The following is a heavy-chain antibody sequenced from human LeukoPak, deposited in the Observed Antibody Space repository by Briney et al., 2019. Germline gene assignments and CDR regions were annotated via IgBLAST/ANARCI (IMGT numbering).Heavy chain of an antibody. CDR3: ARVLGDGYDPAHY. V-gene: IGHV1-18*01. CDR2: ISAYSGHA. CDR1: GYTFTSYG. J-gene: IGHJ4*02. D-gene: IGHD5-12*01. Sequence: ASVKVSCKAFGYTFTSYGISSVRQAPGQGLEWMGWISAYSGHANYAQELQGRVTMTTDTSTSTAYMELRSLRSDDTAMYYCARVLGDGYDPAHYWGQGTLVTVSS.